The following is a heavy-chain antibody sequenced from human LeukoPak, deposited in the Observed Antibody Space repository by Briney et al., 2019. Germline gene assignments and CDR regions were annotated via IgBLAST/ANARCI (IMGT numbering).Heavy chain of an antibody. J-gene: IGHJ4*02. V-gene: IGHV3-23*01. Sequence: GGSLRLSCAASGFTFSSYAMSWVRQAPGKGLEWVSAISGSGGGTYYADSVKGRFTISRDNSKNTLYLQMNSLRAEDTAVYYCAKERAGYCSGGSCYGYWGQGTLVTVSS. CDR1: GFTFSSYA. CDR2: ISGSGGGT. D-gene: IGHD2-15*01. CDR3: AKERAGYCSGGSCYGY.